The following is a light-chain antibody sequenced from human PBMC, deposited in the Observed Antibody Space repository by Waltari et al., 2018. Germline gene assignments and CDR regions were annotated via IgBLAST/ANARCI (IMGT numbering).Light chain of an antibody. Sequence: EIVLTQSPGTLSLSPGERGTLSCRASQSVSSSYLAWYQQKPGQAPRRLIYGASSRVTGIPDRFSGSGSGADCTLTISRLEPEDFAVYYCQQYGSSPTFGGGTKVEIK. J-gene: IGKJ4*01. CDR3: QQYGSSPT. CDR2: GAS. CDR1: QSVSSSY. V-gene: IGKV3-20*01.